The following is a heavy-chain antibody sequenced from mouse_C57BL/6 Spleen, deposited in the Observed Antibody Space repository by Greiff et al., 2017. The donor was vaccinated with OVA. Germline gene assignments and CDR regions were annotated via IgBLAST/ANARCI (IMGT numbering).Heavy chain of an antibody. CDR3: ARYHDYDIDY. CDR2: INPSTGGT. J-gene: IGHJ2*01. Sequence: VQLKESGPELVKPGASVKISCKASGYSFTGYYMNWVKQSPEKSLEWIGEINPSTGGTTYNQKFKAKATLTVDKSSSTAYMQLKSLTSEDSAVYYCARYHDYDIDYWGQGTTLTVSS. CDR1: GYSFTGYY. D-gene: IGHD2-4*01. V-gene: IGHV1-42*01.